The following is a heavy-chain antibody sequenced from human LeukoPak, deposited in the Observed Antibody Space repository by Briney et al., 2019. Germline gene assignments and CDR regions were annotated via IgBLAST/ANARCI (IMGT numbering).Heavy chain of an antibody. D-gene: IGHD6-6*01. Sequence: SETLSLTCTVSGGSISSYYWSWIRQPPGKGLEWIGYIYYSGSTNYNPSLKSRVTISVDTSKNQFSLKLSSVTAADTAVYYCGRYRPPARSWFDPWGQGTLVTVSS. CDR3: GRYRPPARSWFDP. J-gene: IGHJ5*02. V-gene: IGHV4-59*01. CDR1: GGSISSYY. CDR2: IYYSGST.